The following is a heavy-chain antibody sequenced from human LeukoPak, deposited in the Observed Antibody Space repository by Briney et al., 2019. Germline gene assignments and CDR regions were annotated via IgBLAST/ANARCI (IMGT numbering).Heavy chain of an antibody. CDR3: ARWYYYDSSGYKAFDY. CDR1: GYTFTSYY. CDR2: IIPIFGTA. J-gene: IGHJ4*02. Sequence: ASVKVSCKASGYTFTSYYMHWVRQAPGQGLEWMGGIIPIFGTANYAQKFQGRVTITADESTSTAYMELSSLRSEDTAVYYCARWYYYDSSGYKAFDYWGQGTLVTVSS. V-gene: IGHV1-69*13. D-gene: IGHD3-22*01.